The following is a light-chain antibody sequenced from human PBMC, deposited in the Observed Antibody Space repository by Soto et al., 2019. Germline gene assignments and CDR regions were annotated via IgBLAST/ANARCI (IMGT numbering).Light chain of an antibody. Sequence: QSALTQPPSVSGSPGQSVSISCTGTSTDIGSHNRVSWYQQPPGTAPKLIIFDVSNRPSGVPDRFPGSKSGNTASLTISGLQAEDEAEYYCTSYTTTNTFGLFGGGTKLTVL. J-gene: IGLJ2*01. CDR1: STDIGSHNR. CDR3: TSYTTTNTFGL. V-gene: IGLV2-18*02. CDR2: DVS.